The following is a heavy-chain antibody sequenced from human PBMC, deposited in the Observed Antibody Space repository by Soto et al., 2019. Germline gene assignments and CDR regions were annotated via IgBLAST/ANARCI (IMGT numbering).Heavy chain of an antibody. CDR2: IYYSGST. J-gene: IGHJ2*01. V-gene: IGHV4-59*08. Sequence: SETLSLTCTVSGGSISSYYWSWIRQPPGKGLEWIGYIYYSGSTNYNPSLKSRVTISVDTSKNQLSLKLSSVTAADTAVYYCARQGGLYGDYVWYFDLWGRGTLVTVSS. CDR1: GGSISSYY. D-gene: IGHD4-17*01. CDR3: ARQGGLYGDYVWYFDL.